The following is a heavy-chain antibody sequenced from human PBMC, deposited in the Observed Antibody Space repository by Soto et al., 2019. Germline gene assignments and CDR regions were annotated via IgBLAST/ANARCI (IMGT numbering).Heavy chain of an antibody. CDR1: GYTFTSYA. D-gene: IGHD6-19*01. CDR3: ARWAVAGNLYYYYSGMDV. V-gene: IGHV1-3*01. Sequence: GASVKVSCKASGYTFTSYAMHWVRQAPGQRLEWMGWINAGNGNTKYSQKFQGRVTITRDTSASTAYMELSSLRSEDTAVYYCARWAVAGNLYYYYSGMDVWGQGTTVTVSS. J-gene: IGHJ6*02. CDR2: INAGNGNT.